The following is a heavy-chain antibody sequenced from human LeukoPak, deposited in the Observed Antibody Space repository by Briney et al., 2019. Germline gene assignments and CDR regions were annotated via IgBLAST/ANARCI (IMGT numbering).Heavy chain of an antibody. CDR1: GGSISTYY. Sequence: PSETLSLTCAVSGGSISTYYWSWLRQPPGKGLEGVGYIYYSGSTNFNPSLKSRVTMSVLTSKNQFSLKLSSVTAADTAVYYCARLGDYCFDYWGQGTLVTVSS. V-gene: IGHV4-59*08. J-gene: IGHJ4*02. CDR3: ARLGDYCFDY. D-gene: IGHD2/OR15-2a*01. CDR2: IYYSGST.